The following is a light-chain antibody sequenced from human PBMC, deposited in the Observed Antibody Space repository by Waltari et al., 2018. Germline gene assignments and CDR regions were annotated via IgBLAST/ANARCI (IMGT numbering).Light chain of an antibody. Sequence: DIQMTQSPSSASASVGDRVTLTCRASQGIASRLAWYQQKTGKAPKLLLYDASSLHSGVPSRFSGCGSGTDFTLTIRSLQPEDFATYYCQQVNSFPRTFGQGTKVEVK. CDR3: QQVNSFPRT. J-gene: IGKJ1*01. CDR1: QGIASR. CDR2: DAS. V-gene: IGKV1-12*01.